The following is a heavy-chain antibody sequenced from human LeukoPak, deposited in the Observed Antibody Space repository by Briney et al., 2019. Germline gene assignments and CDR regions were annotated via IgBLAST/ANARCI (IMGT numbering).Heavy chain of an antibody. CDR1: TFSFRNFA. CDR3: ARKKWEPTSNDAFDI. CDR2: ISDSGHRT. V-gene: IGHV3-23*01. J-gene: IGHJ3*02. D-gene: IGHD1-26*01. Sequence: GGSLRLSCAASTFSFRNFAMSWVRLAPGKGREWVSVISDSGHRTDYADSVEGRFTISRDNSKNTLYLQMDSLRAEDTALYYCARKKWEPTSNDAFDIWGQGTMVTVSS.